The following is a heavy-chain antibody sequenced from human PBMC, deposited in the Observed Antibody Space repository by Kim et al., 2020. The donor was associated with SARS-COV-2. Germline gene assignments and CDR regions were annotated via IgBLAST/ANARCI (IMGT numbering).Heavy chain of an antibody. CDR2: GDT. V-gene: IGHV3-13*01. Sequence: GDTKYPGSVKGRFTISRENAKNALYLQMNSLRAGDTAVYYCVRGPVCPRVWGQGTLVTVSS. CDR3: VRGPVCPRV. J-gene: IGHJ4*02.